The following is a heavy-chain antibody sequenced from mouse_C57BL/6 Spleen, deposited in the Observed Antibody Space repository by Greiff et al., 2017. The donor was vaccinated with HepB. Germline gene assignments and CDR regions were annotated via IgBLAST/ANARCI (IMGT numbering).Heavy chain of an antibody. V-gene: IGHV1-64*01. J-gene: IGHJ2*01. CDR3: ARIPLNYGSSYLYYFDY. Sequence: QVQLQQPGAELVKPGASVKLSCKASGYTFTSYWMHWVKQRPGQGLEWIGMIHPNSGSTNYNEKFKSKATLTVDKSSSTAYMQLSSLTSEDSAVYYCARIPLNYGSSYLYYFDYWGQGTTLTVSS. D-gene: IGHD1-1*01. CDR1: GYTFTSYW. CDR2: IHPNSGST.